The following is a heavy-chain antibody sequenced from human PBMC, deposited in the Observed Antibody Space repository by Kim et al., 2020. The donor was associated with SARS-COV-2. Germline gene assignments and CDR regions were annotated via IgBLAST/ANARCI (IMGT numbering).Heavy chain of an antibody. CDR2: INTFTGNP. D-gene: IGHD3-3*01. Sequence: ASVKVSCKASGYTFTSYAMNWVRQAPGQGLEWMGWINTFTGNPNYAQGFPGRFAFSLDTSANTAYLQISSLKAEDTAVYFCARDFRSSISGVVIVGSYY. V-gene: IGHV7-4-1*02. CDR3: ARDFRSSISGVVIVGSYY. J-gene: IGHJ6*01. CDR1: GYTFTSYA.